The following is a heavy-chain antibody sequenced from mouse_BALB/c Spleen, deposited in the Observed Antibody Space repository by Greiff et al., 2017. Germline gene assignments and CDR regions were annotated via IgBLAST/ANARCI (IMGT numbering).Heavy chain of an antibody. CDR2: IWAGGST. CDR3: ARGYGSPAWFAY. J-gene: IGHJ3*01. D-gene: IGHD1-1*01. V-gene: IGHV2-9*02. Sequence: VQVVESGPGLVAPSQSLSITCTVSGFSLTSYGVHWVRQPPGKGLEWLGVIWAGGSTNYNSALMSRLSISKDNSKSQVFLKMNSLQTDDTAMYYCARGYGSPAWFAYWGQGTLVTVSA. CDR1: GFSLTSYG.